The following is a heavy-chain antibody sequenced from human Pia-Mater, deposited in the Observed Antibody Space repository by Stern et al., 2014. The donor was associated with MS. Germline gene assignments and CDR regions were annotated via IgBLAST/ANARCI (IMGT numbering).Heavy chain of an antibody. CDR3: ARDGRHTDNYGLDV. CDR2: IIPILGTA. CDR1: GGTFNVYA. Sequence: QMQLVQSGAEVKKPGSSVKVSCKASGGTFNVYAINWLRQAPGKGLEWMGGIIPILGTANDAQKFQGRVTITADESTRTSSIQLSSLRYDDTAVYYGARDGRHTDNYGLDVWGQGTTVTVSS. D-gene: IGHD3-9*01. J-gene: IGHJ6*02. V-gene: IGHV1-69*01.